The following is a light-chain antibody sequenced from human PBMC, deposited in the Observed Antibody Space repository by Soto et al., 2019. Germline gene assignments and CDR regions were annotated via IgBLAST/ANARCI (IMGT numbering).Light chain of an antibody. V-gene: IGLV2-14*01. CDR1: TSDVAGYNY. CDR3: ASYTSSSSYV. Sequence: QSALTQPDSVSGSPGQSITISCTGTTSDVAGYNYVSWYQQHPGKAPKLMIYEVSNRPSGVSNRFSGSKSGNTASLTISGLQAEGEADYYCASYTSSSSYVFGTGTKLTVL. CDR2: EVS. J-gene: IGLJ1*01.